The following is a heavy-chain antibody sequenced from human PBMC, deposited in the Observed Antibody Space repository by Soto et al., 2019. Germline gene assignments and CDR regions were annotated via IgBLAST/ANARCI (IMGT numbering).Heavy chain of an antibody. J-gene: IGHJ4*02. CDR2: INAAGTT. Sequence: PGGSLRLSCAASGFTAGLNFMTWVRQAPGKGLEWVSVINAAGTTHYAESVKGRFSISRDDSKNSLYLQMNSLRAEDTAVYYCAKDQGSSWYEIDYWGQGTLVTVSS. CDR3: AKDQGSSWYEIDY. V-gene: IGHV3-66*01. D-gene: IGHD6-13*01. CDR1: GFTAGLNF.